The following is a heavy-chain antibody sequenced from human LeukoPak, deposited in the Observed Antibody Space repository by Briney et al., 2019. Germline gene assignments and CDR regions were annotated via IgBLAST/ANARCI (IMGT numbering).Heavy chain of an antibody. CDR2: IYYSGST. Sequence: SQTLSLTCTLSGGSISSGGYYWSWIRQHPGKGLEWIGYIYYSGSTYYNPSLKSRVTISVDTSKNQFSLKLSSVTAADTAVYYCARDYYDSSGYFDAFDIWGQGTMVTVSS. V-gene: IGHV4-31*03. CDR1: GGSISSGGYY. J-gene: IGHJ3*02. D-gene: IGHD3-22*01. CDR3: ARDYYDSSGYFDAFDI.